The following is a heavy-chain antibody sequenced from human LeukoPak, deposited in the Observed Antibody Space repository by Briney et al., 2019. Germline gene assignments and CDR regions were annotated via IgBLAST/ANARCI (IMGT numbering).Heavy chain of an antibody. Sequence: PSETLSLTCTVSGGSISSYYWSWIRQPPGKGLEWIGYIYYSGSTNYNPSLKSRVTISVDTSKNPFSLKLSSVTAADTAVYYCARHGPYYYDSSGYYTEHAFDIWGQGTMVTVSS. CDR1: GGSISSYY. D-gene: IGHD3-22*01. V-gene: IGHV4-59*08. J-gene: IGHJ3*02. CDR2: IYYSGST. CDR3: ARHGPYYYDSSGYYTEHAFDI.